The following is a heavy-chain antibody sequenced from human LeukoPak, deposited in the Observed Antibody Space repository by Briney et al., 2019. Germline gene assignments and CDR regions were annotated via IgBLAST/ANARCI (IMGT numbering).Heavy chain of an antibody. J-gene: IGHJ6*02. Sequence: GGSLRLSCAASGFTFSASSLNWVRQASGKGLEWVGRVGSKVDNYATAYAESVKGGFIISREDSKNTAYLQMDSLKTDDTAVYYCSNGHYGLDVWGQGTTVTVSS. CDR1: GFTFSASS. V-gene: IGHV3-73*01. CDR2: VGSKVDNYAT. CDR3: SNGHYGLDV.